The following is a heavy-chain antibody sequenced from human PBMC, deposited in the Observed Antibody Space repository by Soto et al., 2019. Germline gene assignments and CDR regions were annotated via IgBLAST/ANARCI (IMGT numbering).Heavy chain of an antibody. J-gene: IGHJ4*02. CDR2: LYYGRSA. V-gene: IGHV4-59*01. CDR1: GDSISSYY. CDR3: ALRSMAVVPEY. Sequence: QVQLQESGPGLVKPSETLSLTCAVSGDSISSYYCMWIRQPPGKGLESIGCLYYGRSANYNPSLKRRVTLSVDTSTNQCSLTLSCMTAADTAVYYCALRSMAVVPEYWGQGTLVTVSS. D-gene: IGHD3-22*01.